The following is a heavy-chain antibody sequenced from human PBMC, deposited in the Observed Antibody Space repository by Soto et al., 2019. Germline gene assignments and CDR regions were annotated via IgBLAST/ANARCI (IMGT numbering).Heavy chain of an antibody. D-gene: IGHD5-12*01. CDR2: IYWNDDK. CDR1: GFSLSTAGVA. V-gene: IGHV2-5*01. CDR3: AHSDGGYEIIYFDF. J-gene: IGHJ4*02. Sequence: QITLKESGPTLVRPTQTLTLTRTFSGFSLSTAGVAVGWIRQPPGGALEWLALIYWNDDKRFSPSLKTRLTITGDTSKNQVVLSLTNMDPGDTATYFCAHSDGGYEIIYFDFWGQGSPVTVSS.